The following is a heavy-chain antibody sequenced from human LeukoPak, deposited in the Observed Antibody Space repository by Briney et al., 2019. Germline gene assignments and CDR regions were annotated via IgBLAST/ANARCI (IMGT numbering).Heavy chain of an antibody. J-gene: IGHJ3*02. CDR3: ARDVLVSAIFAFDI. CDR2: TYYRSKWYN. D-gene: IGHD2-21*02. V-gene: IGHV6-1*01. Sequence: SQTLSLTCALSRDSVSSNSAAWNWIRQSPSRGLEWLGRTYYRSKWYNDYAVSVKSLITINSDTSKNQFSLQVESVTPEDTAVYYCARDVLVSAIFAFDIWGQGTVVTVSS. CDR1: RDSVSSNSAA.